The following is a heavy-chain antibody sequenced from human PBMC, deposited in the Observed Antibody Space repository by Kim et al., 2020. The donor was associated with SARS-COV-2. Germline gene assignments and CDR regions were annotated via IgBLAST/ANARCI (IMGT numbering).Heavy chain of an antibody. CDR3: ARDHKGYYGSGSYYTGFGWFDP. D-gene: IGHD3-10*01. CDR2: IIPIFGTA. Sequence: SVKVSCKASGGTFSSYAISWVRQAPGQGLEWMGGIIPIFGTANYAQKFQGRVTITADESTSTAYMELSSLRSEDTAVYYCARDHKGYYGSGSYYTGFGWFDPWGQGTLVTVSS. CDR1: GGTFSSYA. J-gene: IGHJ5*02. V-gene: IGHV1-69*13.